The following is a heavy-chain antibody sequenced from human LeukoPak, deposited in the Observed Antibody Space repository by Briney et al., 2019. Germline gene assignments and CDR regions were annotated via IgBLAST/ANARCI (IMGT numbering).Heavy chain of an antibody. D-gene: IGHD3-9*01. CDR2: IYTSGST. J-gene: IGHJ4*02. CDR3: ARLDILTGYYGYYFEY. V-gene: IGHV4-4*09. CDR1: GGSIRSHY. Sequence: SETLSLTCSVSGGSIRSHYWSWIRQPPGKGLEWIGYIYTSGSTNYNPSLKSRVTISLDTSKNQFSLKLRSVTAADTAVFYCARLDILTGYYGYYFEYWGQGTLVTVSS.